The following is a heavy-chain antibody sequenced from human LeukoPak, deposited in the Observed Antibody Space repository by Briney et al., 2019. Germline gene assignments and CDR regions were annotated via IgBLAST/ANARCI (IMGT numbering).Heavy chain of an antibody. V-gene: IGHV3-9*01. CDR2: INWKTGNG. Sequence: GGSLRLSCAVFGVNFDDYAMHWVRQAPGRGLEWVSGINWKTGNGIYADSVKGRFTISRDNAKNSLYLPMSSLRAEDTALYYCTIRAARWQFDLWGRGTLLTVSS. D-gene: IGHD5-24*01. J-gene: IGHJ2*01. CDR3: TIRAARWQFDL. CDR1: GVNFDDYA.